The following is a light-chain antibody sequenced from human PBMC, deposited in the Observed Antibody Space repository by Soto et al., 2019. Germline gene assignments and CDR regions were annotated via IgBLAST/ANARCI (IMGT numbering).Light chain of an antibody. V-gene: IGLV2-8*01. CDR3: SSYAGSSHYV. Sequence: QSALTQPASVSGSPGQSITISCTGTSSDVGGYKYVSWYQQHPGKAPKLMIYEVSKRPSGVPDRFSGSKSGNTASLTVSGLQAEDEADYYCSSYAGSSHYVFGTGTKLTVL. J-gene: IGLJ1*01. CDR2: EVS. CDR1: SSDVGGYKY.